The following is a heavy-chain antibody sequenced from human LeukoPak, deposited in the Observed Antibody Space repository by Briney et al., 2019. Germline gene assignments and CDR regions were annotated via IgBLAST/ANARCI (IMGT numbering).Heavy chain of an antibody. J-gene: IGHJ5*02. CDR2: IYYSGST. CDR1: GGPISSGDYY. Sequence: SETLSLTCTVSGGPISSGDYYWSWIRQPPGKGLEWIGYIYYSGSTNYNPSLKSRVTISVDTSKNQFSLKLSSVTAADTAVYYCARGSVSWFDPWGQGTLVTVSS. D-gene: IGHD1-26*01. V-gene: IGHV4-61*08. CDR3: ARGSVSWFDP.